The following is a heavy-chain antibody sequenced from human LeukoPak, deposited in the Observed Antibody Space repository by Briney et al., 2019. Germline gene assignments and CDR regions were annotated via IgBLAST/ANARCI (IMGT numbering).Heavy chain of an antibody. Sequence: GRSLRLSCVASGFIFRQYGMHWVRQAPGEGLGWEAVIRSGGSNKFYAGPEKGRFTISRDNSQNTVFLQMNSLRAEDTAMYYCGRDDQRRFDYSNSLKYWGHGILVTVSS. J-gene: IGHJ4*01. CDR1: GFIFRQYG. D-gene: IGHD4-11*01. V-gene: IGHV3-33*01. CDR3: GRDDQRRFDYSNSLKY. CDR2: IRSGGSNK.